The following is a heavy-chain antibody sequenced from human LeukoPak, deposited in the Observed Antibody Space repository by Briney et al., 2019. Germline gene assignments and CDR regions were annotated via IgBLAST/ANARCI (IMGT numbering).Heavy chain of an antibody. CDR1: GGSISSSSYY. CDR2: IYYSGST. V-gene: IGHV4-30-4*08. J-gene: IGHJ4*02. D-gene: IGHD2-15*01. CDR3: ASGGGGEFDY. Sequence: SETLSLTCTVSGGSISSSSYYWGWIRQPPGKGLEWIGYIYYSGSTYYNPSLKSRVTISVDTSKNQFSLKLSSVTAADTAVYYCASGGGGEFDYWGQGTLVTVSS.